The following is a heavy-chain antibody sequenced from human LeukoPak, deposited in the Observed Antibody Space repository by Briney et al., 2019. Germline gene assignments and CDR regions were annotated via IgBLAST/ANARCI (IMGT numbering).Heavy chain of an antibody. D-gene: IGHD3-16*01. CDR1: SRFISSGHDY. V-gene: IGHV4-30-4*01. CDR3: GRDLGCGESTDAFDI. Sequence: SETLSLTRTLSSRFISSGHDYWSWICQPPGKGREWFGYIYDSGSTYYNASLESRVTISVDTSKNQFSLKQSSVTAADTAVYYCGRDLGCGESTDAFDIWGQGTMVTVSS. CDR2: IYDSGST. J-gene: IGHJ3*02.